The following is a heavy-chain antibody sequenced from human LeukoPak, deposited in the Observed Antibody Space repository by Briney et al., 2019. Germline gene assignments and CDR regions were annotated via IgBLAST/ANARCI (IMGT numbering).Heavy chain of an antibody. CDR3: AKGGVRPVTSGDY. CDR2: ISESGGNT. V-gene: IGHV3-23*01. D-gene: IGHD3-10*01. Sequence: GGSLRLSCAASGFTFNTFAMSWVRQAPGTGLEWVSGISESGGNTYYADSVKGRFTISRDNFKNTVYLQMNSRRADDTAIYYCAKGGVRPVTSGDYWGQGTQVTVSS. CDR1: GFTFNTFA. J-gene: IGHJ4*02.